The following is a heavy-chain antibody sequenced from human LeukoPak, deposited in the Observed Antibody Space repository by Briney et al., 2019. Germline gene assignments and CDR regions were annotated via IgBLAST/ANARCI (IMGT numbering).Heavy chain of an antibody. CDR1: GGSISSYY. J-gene: IGHJ3*02. D-gene: IGHD6-13*01. CDR2: IYYSGST. CDR3: GAREGSSWYGDAFDI. Sequence: SETLSLTCTVSGGSISSYYWSWIRQPPGKGLEWIGYIYYSGSTNYNPSLKSRVTISVDTSKNQFSLKLSSVTAADTAVYYCGAREGSSWYGDAFDIWGQGTMVTVSS. V-gene: IGHV4-59*01.